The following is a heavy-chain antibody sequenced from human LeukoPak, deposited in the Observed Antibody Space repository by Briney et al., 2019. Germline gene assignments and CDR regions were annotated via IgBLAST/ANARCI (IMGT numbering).Heavy chain of an antibody. CDR1: GFTLSSYW. CDR2: INGDGSST. J-gene: IGHJ4*02. D-gene: IGHD6-19*01. CDR3: ARGSTSGWPDSFDY. V-gene: IGHV3-74*01. Sequence: GGSLSLSCAASGFTLSSYWMHGVPQAPGKGLVWVSRINGDGSSTPYANSVKGRFTISRDNAKNTLYLQMHSLRADDTAVYYCARGSTSGWPDSFDYWGQGSVVTVSS.